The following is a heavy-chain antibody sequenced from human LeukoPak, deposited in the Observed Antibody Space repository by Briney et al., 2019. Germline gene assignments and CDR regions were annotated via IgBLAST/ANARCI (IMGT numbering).Heavy chain of an antibody. CDR3: AKSGARWSHFDY. CDR2: IYNNGDNT. D-gene: IGHD3-3*01. V-gene: IGHV3-23*01. CDR1: GFTFINYA. J-gene: IGHJ4*02. Sequence: GGSLRLSCAAYGFTFINYAMNWVRQAPGKGLEWVADIYNNGDNTYYTDSVKGRFTISRDNSKNTLYLQMNSLRAEDTALYYCAKSGARWSHFDYWGQGTLVTVSS.